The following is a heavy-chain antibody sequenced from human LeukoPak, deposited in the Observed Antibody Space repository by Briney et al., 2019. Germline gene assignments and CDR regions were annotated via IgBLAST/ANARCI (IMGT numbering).Heavy chain of an antibody. CDR1: GGSISSYY. CDR2: IYTSGST. D-gene: IGHD2-8*01. V-gene: IGHV4-4*07. J-gene: IGHJ3*02. Sequence: SETLSLTYTVSGGSISSYYWSWIRQPAGKGLEWIGRIYTSGSTNYNPSLKSRVTMSVDTSKNQFSLKLSSVTAADTAVYYCARPARRYCTNGVCSDAFDIWGQGTMVTVSS. CDR3: ARPARRYCTNGVCSDAFDI.